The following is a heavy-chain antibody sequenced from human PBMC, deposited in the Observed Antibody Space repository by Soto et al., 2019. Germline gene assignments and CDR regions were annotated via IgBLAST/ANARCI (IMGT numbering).Heavy chain of an antibody. Sequence: EVQLVESGGGLVQPGGSLRLSCAASGFTFSSYTMNWVRQAPGKGLEWVSYISSSSTTIYYADSVKGRFTISRDNAKNALYLKMNSLRDEDTAVFYCARAGVRGSGSYWGNYYYYGMDVWGQWTTVTVSS. D-gene: IGHD3-10*01. CDR3: ARAGVRGSGSYWGNYYYYGMDV. J-gene: IGHJ6*02. CDR1: GFTFSSYT. CDR2: ISSSSTTI. V-gene: IGHV3-48*02.